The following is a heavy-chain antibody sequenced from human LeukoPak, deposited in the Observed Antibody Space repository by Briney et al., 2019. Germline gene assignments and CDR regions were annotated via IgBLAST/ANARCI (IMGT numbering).Heavy chain of an antibody. J-gene: IGHJ4*02. CDR3: ARDWISIHDAVTTLDY. V-gene: IGHV1-2*02. CDR1: GYTFTGYY. D-gene: IGHD4-17*01. Sequence: GASVKVSCKASGYTFTGYYMHWVRQAPGQGLEWMGWINPNSGGTNYAQKFQGRVTMTRDTSISTACMELSRLRSDDTAVYYCARDWISIHDAVTTLDYWGQGTLVTVSS. CDR2: INPNSGGT.